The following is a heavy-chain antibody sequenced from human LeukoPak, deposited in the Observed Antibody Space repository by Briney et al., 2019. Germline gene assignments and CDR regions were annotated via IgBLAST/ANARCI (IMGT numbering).Heavy chain of an antibody. V-gene: IGHV3-30*18. Sequence: PGRSVRLSCAASGFTFSSYGMHWVRQAPGKGLEWVAVISYDGSNKYYADSVKGRFTISRDNSKNTLYLQMNSLRAEDTAVYYCAKDSGSSSWYYFDYWGQGTLVTVSS. CDR2: ISYDGSNK. CDR1: GFTFSSYG. CDR3: AKDSGSSSWYYFDY. J-gene: IGHJ4*02. D-gene: IGHD6-13*01.